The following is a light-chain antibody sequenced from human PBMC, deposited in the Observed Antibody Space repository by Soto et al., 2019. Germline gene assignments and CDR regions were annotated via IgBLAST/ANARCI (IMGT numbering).Light chain of an antibody. V-gene: IGLV2-14*01. Sequence: QSALTQPASVSGSPGQSITISCTGTSSDVGGYNYVSWYQQHPGKAPKLMIYEVSNRPSGVSNRFSGSKSGNTASLTIAGLQAEDEAHYYCCSYTSSNTRVFGGGTTLTVL. CDR1: SSDVGGYNY. CDR2: EVS. CDR3: CSYTSSNTRV. J-gene: IGLJ3*02.